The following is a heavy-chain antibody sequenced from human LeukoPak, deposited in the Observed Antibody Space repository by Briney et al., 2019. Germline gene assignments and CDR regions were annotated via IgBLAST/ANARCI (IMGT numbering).Heavy chain of an antibody. CDR1: GFTFTNFW. CDR2: IRSKVDGETT. V-gene: IGHV3-15*05. D-gene: IGHD3-10*01. CDR3: VTGSGGARLDY. J-gene: IGHJ4*02. Sequence: GGSLRLSCAASGFTFTNFWMSWVRQAPGKGLEWVARIRSKVDGETTNYPAPLKGRVTISRDDLKNTLYLQMNNLKIEDTAVYYCVTGSGGARLDYWGQGTLVTVSS.